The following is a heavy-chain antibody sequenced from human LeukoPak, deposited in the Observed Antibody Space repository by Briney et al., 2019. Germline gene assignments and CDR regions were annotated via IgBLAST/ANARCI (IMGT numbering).Heavy chain of an antibody. D-gene: IGHD3-16*02. V-gene: IGHV3-23*01. Sequence: PGGSLRLSCAASGLTFRTYAMSWVRQAPGKGLEWVSSISDSGGYTFYAASVKGRFTISRDNSKNTVYLQMNSLRAEDTAVYYCAKGGSYRSQPYFDYWGQGTPVTVSS. CDR1: GLTFRTYA. CDR2: ISDSGGYT. J-gene: IGHJ4*02. CDR3: AKGGSYRSQPYFDY.